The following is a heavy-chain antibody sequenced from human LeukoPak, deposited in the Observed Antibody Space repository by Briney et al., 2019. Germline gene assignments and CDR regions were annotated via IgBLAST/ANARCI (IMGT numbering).Heavy chain of an antibody. CDR1: GFSLSTSGVG. J-gene: IGHJ3*02. V-gene: IGHV2-5*02. CDR3: AHLNDYGDYGEAFDI. Sequence: SGPTLVKPTQTLTLTCTFSGFSLSTSGVGVGWIRQPPGKALEWLALIYWDDDKRYSPSLKSRPTITKDTSKNQVVLTMTNMDPVDTATYYCAHLNDYGDYGEAFDIWGQGTMVTVSS. D-gene: IGHD4-17*01. CDR2: IYWDDDK.